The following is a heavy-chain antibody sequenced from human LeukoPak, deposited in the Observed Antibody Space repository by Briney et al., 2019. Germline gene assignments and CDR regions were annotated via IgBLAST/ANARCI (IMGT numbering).Heavy chain of an antibody. V-gene: IGHV1-18*01. J-gene: IGHJ2*01. D-gene: IGHD4-17*01. CDR1: GYTFTSYG. Sequence: WASVKVSCKASGYTFTSYGISWVRQAPGQGLEWMGWISVYNGNTNYAQKLQGRVTMTTDTSTSTAYMELRSLRSDDTAVYYCARGATVTTILSLTTYWYFDLWGRGTLVTVSS. CDR2: ISVYNGNT. CDR3: ARGATVTTILSLTTYWYFDL.